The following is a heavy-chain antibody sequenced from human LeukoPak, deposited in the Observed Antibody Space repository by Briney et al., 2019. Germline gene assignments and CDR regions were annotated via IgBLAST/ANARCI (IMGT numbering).Heavy chain of an antibody. CDR1: GFTFSTYS. D-gene: IGHD3-10*01. CDR2: ISGSSAYI. CDR3: ARDRTMVRGVIITDLGY. V-gene: IGHV3-21*01. Sequence: GGSLRLSCAASGFTFSTYSMNWVRQAPGKGLEWVSSISGSSAYIYYADSVKGRFTISRDNAKNSLYLQMNSLRAEDTAVYYCARDRTMVRGVIITDLGYWGQGTLVTVSS. J-gene: IGHJ4*02.